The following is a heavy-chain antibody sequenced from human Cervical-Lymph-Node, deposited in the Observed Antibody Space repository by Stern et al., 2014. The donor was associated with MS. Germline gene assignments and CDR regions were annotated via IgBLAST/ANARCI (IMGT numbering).Heavy chain of an antibody. CDR2: VFWDDEK. CDR1: GLSHNSSGVG. CDR3: VHDEGH. V-gene: IGHV2-5*02. J-gene: IGHJ4*02. Sequence: QVTLRESGPTLVKPTQPLTLTCTLSGLSHNSSGVGVSWIRQPPGKALEWLALVFWDDEKHYSLSLKGRLTITKDNSKDQVILTMTNMDPVDTATYYCVHDEGHWGRGILVTVSS.